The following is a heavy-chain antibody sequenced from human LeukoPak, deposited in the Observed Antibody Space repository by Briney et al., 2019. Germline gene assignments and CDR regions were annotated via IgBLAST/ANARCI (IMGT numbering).Heavy chain of an antibody. Sequence: SETLSLTCTVSGGSVSSGYYYWSWIRQPPGRGLEWIGHIHHTGSTYYSPSLKSRVTISVDGSKKQFSLRLNSVTAADTAMYYCARERNYYGSGGDGFDIWGQGTMVTVSS. V-gene: IGHV4-30-2*01. CDR3: ARERNYYGSGGDGFDI. CDR1: GGSVSSGYYY. J-gene: IGHJ3*02. CDR2: IHHTGST. D-gene: IGHD3-10*01.